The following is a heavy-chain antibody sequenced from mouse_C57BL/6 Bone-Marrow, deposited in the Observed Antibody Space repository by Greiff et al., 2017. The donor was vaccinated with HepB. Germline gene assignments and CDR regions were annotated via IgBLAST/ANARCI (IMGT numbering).Heavy chain of an antibody. D-gene: IGHD1-3*01. V-gene: IGHV1-59*01. CDR1: GYTFTSYW. J-gene: IGHJ4*01. Sequence: VQLQQPGAELVRPGTSVKLSCKASGYTFTSYWMHWVKQRPGQGLEWIGVIDPSDSYTNYNQKLKGKATLTVDTSSSTAYMQLSSLTSEDSAVYVCAREKWAYYYAMDYWGQGTSVTVSS. CDR3: AREKWAYYYAMDY. CDR2: IDPSDSYT.